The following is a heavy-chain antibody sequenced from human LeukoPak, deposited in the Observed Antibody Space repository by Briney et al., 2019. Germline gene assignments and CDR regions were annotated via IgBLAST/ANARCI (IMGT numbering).Heavy chain of an antibody. CDR2: INHSGST. D-gene: IGHD2-2*01. CDR1: RGSFSGYY. J-gene: IGHJ3*02. Sequence: SETLSLTCAVYRGSFSGYYWSWVRQPPGKGLEWIGEINHSGSTNYNPSLKSRVTISVDTSKNQFSLKLSSVTAADTAVYYCARLRCSSTSCYAGNDAFDIWGQGTMVTVSS. V-gene: IGHV4-34*01. CDR3: ARLRCSSTSCYAGNDAFDI.